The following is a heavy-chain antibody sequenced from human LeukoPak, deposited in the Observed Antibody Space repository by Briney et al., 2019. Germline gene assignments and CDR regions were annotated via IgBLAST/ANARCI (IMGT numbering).Heavy chain of an antibody. Sequence: GGSLRLSCTVSGLRFSTYAMSWVRQAPGKGLEWVSSISGSGGSTYYADSVKGRFTVPRDNSKNTAYLELNSLRAEDRAIYFCAKGGQNFDFWRFDYWGQGTLVTVSS. CDR1: GLRFSTYA. CDR3: AKGGQNFDFWRFDY. J-gene: IGHJ4*02. D-gene: IGHD3-3*01. CDR2: ISGSGGST. V-gene: IGHV3-23*01.